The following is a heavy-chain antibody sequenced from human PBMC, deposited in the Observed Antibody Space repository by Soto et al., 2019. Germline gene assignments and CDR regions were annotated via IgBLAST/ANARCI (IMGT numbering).Heavy chain of an antibody. V-gene: IGHV1-3*01. Sequence: ASVKVSCKASGYTFTSYAMHWVRQAPGQRLEWMGWINAGNGNTKYSQKFQGRVTITRDTSASTAYMELSSLRPEDTAVYYCARGAAAVSGYDPYYFDYWGQGTLVTVSS. J-gene: IGHJ4*02. CDR3: ARGAAAVSGYDPYYFDY. CDR1: GYTFTSYA. CDR2: INAGNGNT. D-gene: IGHD5-12*01.